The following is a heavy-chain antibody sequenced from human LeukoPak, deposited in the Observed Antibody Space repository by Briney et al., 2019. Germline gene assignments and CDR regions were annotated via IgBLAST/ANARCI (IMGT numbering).Heavy chain of an antibody. CDR3: AKGPAWARDVFQI. V-gene: IGHV3-9*01. J-gene: IGHJ3*02. CDR2: VSWISGRM. D-gene: IGHD1-26*01. Sequence: GGSLRLSCVTSGSSYDDFAMHWVRQTPGKGLEWVSGVSWISGRMGYADSVKGRFIISRDNARNSLYLQMNSLRAEDTALYYCAKGPAWARDVFQIWGRGTTVTVSS. CDR1: GSSYDDFA.